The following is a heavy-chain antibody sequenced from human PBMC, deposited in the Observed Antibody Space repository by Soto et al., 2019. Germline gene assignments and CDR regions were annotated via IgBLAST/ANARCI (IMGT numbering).Heavy chain of an antibody. CDR3: ARDGSGTLGVGDWFDP. Sequence: QVQLVQSGAEVKKPGASVKVSCKASGYTFTSYYMHWVRQAPGQGLEWMGIINPSGGSTSYAQKFQGRVTMTRDTSTSTVYMELSSLRSEDTAVYYCARDGSGTLGVGDWFDPWGQGTLVTVSS. CDR1: GYTFTSYY. V-gene: IGHV1-46*01. D-gene: IGHD3-10*01. CDR2: INPSGGST. J-gene: IGHJ5*02.